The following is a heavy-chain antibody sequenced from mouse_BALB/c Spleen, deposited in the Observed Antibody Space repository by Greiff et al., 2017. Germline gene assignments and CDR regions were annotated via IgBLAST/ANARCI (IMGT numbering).Heavy chain of an antibody. V-gene: IGHV14-3*02. CDR2: IDPANGNT. D-gene: IGHD2-10*02. J-gene: IGHJ4*01. CDR1: GFNIKDTY. CDR3: ARGGGYGSYYYAMDY. Sequence: EVQLQQSGAELVKPGASVKLSCTASGFNIKDTYMHWVKQRPEQGLEWIGRIDPANGNTKYDPKFQGKATITADTSSNTAYLQLSSLTSEDTAVYYCARGGGYGSYYYAMDYWGQGTSVTVSS.